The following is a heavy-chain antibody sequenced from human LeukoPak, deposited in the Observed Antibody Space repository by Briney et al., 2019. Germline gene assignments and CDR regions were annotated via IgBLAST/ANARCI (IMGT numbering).Heavy chain of an antibody. CDR1: GGSFSGYY. V-gene: IGHV4-34*01. CDR2: INHSGST. D-gene: IGHD3-22*01. J-gene: IGHJ5*02. Sequence: SETLSLTCAVYGGSFSGYYWSWIRQPPGKGLEWIGEINHSGSTNYNPSLKSRVTISVDTSKNQFSLKLSSVAAADTAVYYCARHDYYDSSGHPSWFDPWGQGTLVTVSS. CDR3: ARHDYYDSSGHPSWFDP.